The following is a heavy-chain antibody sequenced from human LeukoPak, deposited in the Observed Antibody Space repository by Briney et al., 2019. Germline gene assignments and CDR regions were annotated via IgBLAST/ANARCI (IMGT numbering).Heavy chain of an antibody. CDR2: INHSGST. Sequence: PSETLSLTCAVYGGSFSGYYWSWIRQPPGKGLEWIGEINHSGSTNYNPSLKSRVTISVDTSKNQFSLRLSSVTAADTAVYYCAREGRYCSGGSCLDYWGQGTLVTVSS. CDR1: GGSFSGYY. D-gene: IGHD2-15*01. J-gene: IGHJ4*02. V-gene: IGHV4-34*01. CDR3: AREGRYCSGGSCLDY.